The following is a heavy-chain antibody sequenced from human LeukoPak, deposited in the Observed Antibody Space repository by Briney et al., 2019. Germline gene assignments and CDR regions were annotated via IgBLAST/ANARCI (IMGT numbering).Heavy chain of an antibody. D-gene: IGHD3-22*01. CDR3: ARHFTPYYDSSGYPRAFDI. V-gene: IGHV5-51*01. J-gene: IGHJ3*02. CDR1: GYSFTDYW. CDR2: IYPGDSDT. Sequence: GESLKISCKASGYSFTDYWIVWVRQMPGKGLEWMGAIYPGDSDTRYSPSLDGQVTISADKSVSTTYLQWSSLQASDTAMYYCARHFTPYYDSSGYPRAFDIWGQGTMVTVSS.